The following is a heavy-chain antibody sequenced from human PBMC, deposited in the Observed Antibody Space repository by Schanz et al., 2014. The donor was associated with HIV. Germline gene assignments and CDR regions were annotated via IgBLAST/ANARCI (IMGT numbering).Heavy chain of an antibody. CDR1: GFTFSSYG. CDR2: IWFDGSNK. Sequence: QVQLVESGGGVVQPGRSLRLSCAASGFTFSSYGMHWVRQAPGKGLEWVAVIWFDGSNKYYADSVKGRFTISRDNSKKTLYLQMNSLRAGDTAVYYCARDSTMDYFDYWGQGTLVTVSS. D-gene: IGHD3-3*02. CDR3: ARDSTMDYFDY. V-gene: IGHV3-33*01. J-gene: IGHJ4*02.